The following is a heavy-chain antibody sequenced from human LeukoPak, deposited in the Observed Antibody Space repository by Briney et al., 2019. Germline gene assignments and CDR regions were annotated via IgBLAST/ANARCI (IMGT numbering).Heavy chain of an antibody. J-gene: IGHJ6*03. CDR2: ISAYNGNT. D-gene: IGHD3-9*01. V-gene: IGHV1-18*01. CDR3: SKQKTAYDILTGYPDYYYMDV. CDR1: GYTFISHG. Sequence: ASVKVSCKAAGYTFISHGISSVRQAPGQGLECVGWISAYNGNTNYSQKLQGRVTMTTDTSTSTAYMELRSLRSDDTAVYYFSKQKTAYDILTGYPDYYYMDVWGKGTTVTVSS.